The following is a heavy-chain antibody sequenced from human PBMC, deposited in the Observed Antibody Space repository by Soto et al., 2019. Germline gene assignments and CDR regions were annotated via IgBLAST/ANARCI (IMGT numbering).Heavy chain of an antibody. D-gene: IGHD3-10*01. V-gene: IGHV4-30-4*01. Sequence: SETMSLTCTVSGGSISSYDYYWSWIRQPPGKGLECIGYIYYSGSTYYNPSLKSRVTISVDTSKNQFSLKLSSVTAADTAVYYCARRYGSAFDIWGQGTMVTVSS. CDR2: IYYSGST. CDR1: GGSISSYDYY. CDR3: ARRYGSAFDI. J-gene: IGHJ3*02.